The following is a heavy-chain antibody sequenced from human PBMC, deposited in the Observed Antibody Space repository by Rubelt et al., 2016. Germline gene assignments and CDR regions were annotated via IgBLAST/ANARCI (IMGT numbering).Heavy chain of an antibody. CDR2: ISHDSSNK. Sequence: PGKGLEWVAVISHDSSNKYYAASVKGRFTISRDNSNNTLFLQMNSLRAEDTAVYYCARDSSSWSSYYYGMDVWGQGTTVTVSS. D-gene: IGHD6-13*01. J-gene: IGHJ6*02. CDR3: ARDSSSWSSYYYGMDV. V-gene: IGHV3-30*01.